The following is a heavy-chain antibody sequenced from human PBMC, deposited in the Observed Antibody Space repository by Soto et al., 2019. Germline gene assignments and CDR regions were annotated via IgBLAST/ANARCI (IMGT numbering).Heavy chain of an antibody. CDR2: IFRDDDK. V-gene: IGHV2-5*02. Sequence: QITLNASGPTVVRPTETLTLTCRFSGFSLTTSGVGVGWIRQSPGKAPEWLALIFRDDDKRYSASLKSRLTNTKDTAKNQVVLTVSDLDPTDTATYYCAHRVLRTVFGLVTTTAIYFDFWGQGTPVAVSS. CDR1: GFSLTTSGVG. J-gene: IGHJ4*02. D-gene: IGHD3-3*01. CDR3: AHRVLRTVFGLVTTTAIYFDF.